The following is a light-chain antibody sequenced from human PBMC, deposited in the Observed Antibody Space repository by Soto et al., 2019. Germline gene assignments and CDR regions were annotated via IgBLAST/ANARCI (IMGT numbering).Light chain of an antibody. V-gene: IGKV3-11*01. CDR3: QHRNNWPAVT. CDR2: DTS. CDR1: ESVAKF. Sequence: EIVLTQSPATLSLSPGERATLSYRASESVAKFLAWYQQKPGQAPRLLIYDTSNRAAGVPARFTGSGSGTDFTLTISSLEPEDFAVYFCQHRNNWPAVTFGGGTKVDI. J-gene: IGKJ4*01.